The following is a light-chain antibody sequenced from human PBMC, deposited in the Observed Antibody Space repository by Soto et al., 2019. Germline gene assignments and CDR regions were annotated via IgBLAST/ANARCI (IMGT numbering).Light chain of an antibody. CDR3: QQYMSSVT. J-gene: IGKJ1*01. V-gene: IGKV3-20*01. Sequence: EIVLTQSPGSLSLSPGQRATLSCRASQSVDTTFFAWYQKKPGQAPRLLIYGASKRATGIPDRFSGSGSGKAFTPIISRLQPEDFAVYYCQQYMSSVTFGQGTKVEIK. CDR1: QSVDTTF. CDR2: GAS.